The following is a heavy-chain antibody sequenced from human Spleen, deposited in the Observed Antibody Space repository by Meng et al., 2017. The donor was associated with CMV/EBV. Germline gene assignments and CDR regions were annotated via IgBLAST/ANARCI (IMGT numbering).Heavy chain of an antibody. CDR2: IYHSGST. D-gene: IGHD2-2*01. V-gene: IGHV4-4*02. J-gene: IGHJ4*02. Sequence: QVEVLRSGHGRDKPFAPLSLPWVCPCASISNGNCWNWVRQPPGKGLEWIGDIYHSGSTNYNPSLKSRVTISVDKSKNQFSLKLSSVTAADTAMYYCARGGGCSSSSCDLDYWGQGVLVTVSS. CDR3: ARGGGCSSSSCDLDY. CDR1: CASISNGNC.